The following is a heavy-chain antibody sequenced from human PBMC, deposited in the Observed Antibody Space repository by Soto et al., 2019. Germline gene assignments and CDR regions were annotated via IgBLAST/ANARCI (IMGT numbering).Heavy chain of an antibody. D-gene: IGHD2-15*01. CDR3: ARVGLPQRDSLSYNWCDR. Sequence: GGSLRLSCAASGFTFSTYRMNWVRQAPGKGLEWVSYISSVTTSIYYADSVQGRFTISRDNAKNSLYLQMNSLRDEDTAVYYCARVGLPQRDSLSYNWCDRWGQGTMVTASS. V-gene: IGHV3-48*02. J-gene: IGHJ5*02. CDR2: ISSVTTSI. CDR1: GFTFSTYR.